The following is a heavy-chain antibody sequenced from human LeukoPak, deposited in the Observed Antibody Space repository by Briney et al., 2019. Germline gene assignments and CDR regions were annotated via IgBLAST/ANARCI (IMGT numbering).Heavy chain of an antibody. CDR2: IYTSGST. CDR3: ARRVDYGDYDAFDI. D-gene: IGHD4-17*01. V-gene: IGHV4-61*02. J-gene: IGHJ3*02. CDR1: GGSISSSSYY. Sequence: PSETLSLTCTVSGGSISSSSYYWSWIRQPAGKGLEWIGRIYTSGSTNYNPSLKSRVTMSVDTSKNQFSLKLSSVTAADTAVYYCARRVDYGDYDAFDIWGQGTMVTVSS.